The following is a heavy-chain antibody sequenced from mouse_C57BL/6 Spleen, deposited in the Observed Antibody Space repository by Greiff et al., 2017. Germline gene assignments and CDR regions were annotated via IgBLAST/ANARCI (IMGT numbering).Heavy chain of an antibody. V-gene: IGHV2-2*01. CDR1: GFSLTSYG. J-gene: IGHJ2*01. Sequence: QVQLQQSGPGLVQPSQSLSITCTVSGFSLTSYGVHWVRQSPGKGLEWLGVIWSGGSTDYNAAFISRLSISKDNSKSQVFFKMNSLQADDTAIYXGARNPPLYYGSSFDDWGQGTTLTVSS. CDR3: ARNPPLYYGSSFDD. D-gene: IGHD1-1*01. CDR2: IWSGGST.